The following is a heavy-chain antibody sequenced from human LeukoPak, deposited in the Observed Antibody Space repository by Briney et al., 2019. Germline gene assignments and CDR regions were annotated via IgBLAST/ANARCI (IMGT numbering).Heavy chain of an antibody. CDR2: ISSDSSYI. Sequence: GGSLRLSCAASGFTFSRYSMNWVRQAPGKGLEWVSSISSDSSYIYYADSVKGRFTISRDNSKNTLYLQMNSLRAEDTAVYYCAKVESGSYYLTAFDYWGQGTLVTVSS. D-gene: IGHD1-26*01. V-gene: IGHV3-21*04. CDR1: GFTFSRYS. CDR3: AKVESGSYYLTAFDY. J-gene: IGHJ4*02.